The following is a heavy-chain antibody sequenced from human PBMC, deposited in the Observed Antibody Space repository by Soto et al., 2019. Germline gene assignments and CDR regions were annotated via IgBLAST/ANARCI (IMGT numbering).Heavy chain of an antibody. CDR2: INHSGST. V-gene: IGHV4-34*01. J-gene: IGHJ4*02. CDR1: GGSFRGYY. CDR3: ATAHYDFWSGFSQKYYFDY. Sequence: SETLSLTCAVYGGSFRGYYWSWIRQPPGKGLEWIGEINHSGSTNYNPSLKSRVTISLDTSKNQFSLRLSSVTAADTAVYYCATAHYDFWSGFSQKYYFDYWGQGTQVTVSS. D-gene: IGHD3-3*01.